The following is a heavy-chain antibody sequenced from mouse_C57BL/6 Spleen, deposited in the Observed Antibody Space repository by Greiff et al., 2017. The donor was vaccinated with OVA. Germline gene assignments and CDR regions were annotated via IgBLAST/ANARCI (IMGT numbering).Heavy chain of an antibody. CDR2: IRNKANNHAT. V-gene: IGHV6-6*01. CDR3: TRRSYYGYDEDY. J-gene: IGHJ2*01. Sequence: EVKLVESGGGLVRPGGSMKLSCAASGFTFSDAWMDWVRQSPEKGLEWVAEIRNKANNHATYYAESVKGRFTISRDDSKSSVYLQMNSLRAEDTGIYYCTRRSYYGYDEDYWGQGTTLTVSS. CDR1: GFTFSDAW. D-gene: IGHD2-2*01.